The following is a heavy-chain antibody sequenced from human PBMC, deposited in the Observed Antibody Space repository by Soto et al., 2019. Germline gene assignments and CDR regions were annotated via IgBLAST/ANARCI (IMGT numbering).Heavy chain of an antibody. D-gene: IGHD3-10*01. CDR2: IYYSGST. Sequence: SETLSLTCTVSGGSISSSSYYWGWIRQPPGKGLEWIGSIYYSGSTYYNPSLKSRVTISVDTSKNQFSLKLSSVTAADTAVYYCARHTYYYGSGSYAANWFDPWGQGTLVTVSS. CDR1: GGSISSSSYY. CDR3: ARHTYYYGSGSYAANWFDP. V-gene: IGHV4-39*01. J-gene: IGHJ5*02.